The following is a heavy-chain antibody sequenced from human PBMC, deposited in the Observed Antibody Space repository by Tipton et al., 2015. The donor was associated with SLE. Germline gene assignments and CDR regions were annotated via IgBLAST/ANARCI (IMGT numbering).Heavy chain of an antibody. J-gene: IGHJ2*01. D-gene: IGHD5-18*01. Sequence: TLSLTCSVSGGSMSYHYWSWTRQPPGKGLEWIGYIYYTGNTNYNPSLKSRVTMSVDTSKSQFSLKLTFVTDVDTAVYYCARTAGRSVKLWYFDLWGRGTLVTVSS. CDR3: ARTAGRSVKLWYFDL. CDR1: GGSMSYHY. CDR2: IYYTGNT. V-gene: IGHV4-59*11.